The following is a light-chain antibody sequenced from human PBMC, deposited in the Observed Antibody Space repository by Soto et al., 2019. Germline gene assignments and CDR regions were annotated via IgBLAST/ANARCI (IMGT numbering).Light chain of an antibody. V-gene: IGLV2-18*02. CDR2: EVS. CDR3: CSYAGSSPFPYV. Sequence: QSALTQPPSVSGSPGQSVTISCTGTSSDIGTYNGVSWYQQPPGTAPKLMIYEVSNRPSGVPDRFSGAKSGNTAFLTISGLQAEDEADYYCCSYAGSSPFPYVFGTGTKVTVL. CDR1: SSDIGTYNG. J-gene: IGLJ1*01.